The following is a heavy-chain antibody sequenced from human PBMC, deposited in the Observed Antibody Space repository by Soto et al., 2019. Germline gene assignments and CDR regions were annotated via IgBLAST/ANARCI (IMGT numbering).Heavy chain of an antibody. V-gene: IGHV4-30-4*01. D-gene: IGHD5-12*01. CDR1: GGSISSGDYY. Sequence: QVQLQESGPGLVKPSQTLSLTCTVSGGSISSGDYYWSWIRQPPGKGLEWIGYIYYSGSTYYNPSLKTRVTISVDTSKNQFSLKLSSVTAADTAVYYCARAYGGYDLDYYYYGMDVWGQGTTVTVSS. CDR2: IYYSGST. CDR3: ARAYGGYDLDYYYYGMDV. J-gene: IGHJ6*02.